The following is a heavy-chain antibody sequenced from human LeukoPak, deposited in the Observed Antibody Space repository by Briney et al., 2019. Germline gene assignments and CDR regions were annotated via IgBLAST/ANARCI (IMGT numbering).Heavy chain of an antibody. J-gene: IGHJ4*02. Sequence: GESLRLSCAASGFTFSSYAMSWVRQAPGKGLERVSGISTSGGSSSYADSVKGRFTISRDNPRNTLYMQMNSLRAEDTALYYCAIMHPYYDGSGYWVQWGQGTLVTVSS. CDR1: GFTFSSYA. CDR2: ISTSGGSS. CDR3: AIMHPYYDGSGYWVQ. V-gene: IGHV3-23*01. D-gene: IGHD3-22*01.